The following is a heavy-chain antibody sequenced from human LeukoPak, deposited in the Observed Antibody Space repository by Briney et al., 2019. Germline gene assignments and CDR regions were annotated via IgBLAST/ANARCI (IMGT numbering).Heavy chain of an antibody. CDR3: ARQISDYYYYYIDV. D-gene: IGHD3-10*01. V-gene: IGHV4-39*01. CDR2: IYYSGTT. CDR1: GGSISSSRYY. Sequence: ASETLSLTCTVSGGSISSSRYYWGWIRQTPGKGLEWIGTIYYSGTTYYNPSLESRATISEDTSKNQFSLTLRSVTAADTAVYYCARQISDYYYYYIDVWGKGTTVTVSS. J-gene: IGHJ6*03.